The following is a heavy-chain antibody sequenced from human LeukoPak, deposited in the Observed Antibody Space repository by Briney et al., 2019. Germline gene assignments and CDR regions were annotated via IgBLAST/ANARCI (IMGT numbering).Heavy chain of an antibody. CDR1: GFTFGDYA. CDR2: IISKAYGGTT. V-gene: IGHV3-49*04. D-gene: IGHD4-17*01. Sequence: GGSLRLSCTASGFTFGDYAMSWVRQAPGKGLEWVGFIISKAYGGTTEYAASVKGRFTISRDDSKSIAYLQMNSLKTEDTAVYYCTRPGSYYGDYGNYYYYYMDVWGKGTTVTISS. J-gene: IGHJ6*03. CDR3: TRPGSYYGDYGNYYYYYMDV.